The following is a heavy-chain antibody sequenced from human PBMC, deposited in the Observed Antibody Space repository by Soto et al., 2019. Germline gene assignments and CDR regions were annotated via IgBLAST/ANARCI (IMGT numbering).Heavy chain of an antibody. CDR3: ARAYCSSTSCYAKKVGYYYMDV. D-gene: IGHD2-2*01. Sequence: ASVKVSCKASGYTFTSYGISWVRQAPGQGLEWMGWISAYNGNTNYAQKLRGRVTMTTDTSTSTAYMELRSLRSDDTAVYYCARAYCSSTSCYAKKVGYYYMDVWGKGTTVTVSS. V-gene: IGHV1-18*01. CDR2: ISAYNGNT. J-gene: IGHJ6*03. CDR1: GYTFTSYG.